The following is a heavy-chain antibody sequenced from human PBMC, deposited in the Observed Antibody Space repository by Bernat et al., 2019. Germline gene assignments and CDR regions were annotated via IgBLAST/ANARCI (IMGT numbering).Heavy chain of an antibody. CDR3: ARTSGWYEDY. CDR2: IYYSGST. Sequence: QLQLQESGLGLVKPSETLSLTCTVSGGSISSSSYYWGWIRQPPGKGLEWIGSIYYSGSTYYNPSLKSRVTISVDTSKNQFSLKLSSVTAADTAVYYCARTSGWYEDYWGQGTLVTVSS. J-gene: IGHJ4*02. V-gene: IGHV4-39*01. CDR1: GGSISSSSYY. D-gene: IGHD6-19*01.